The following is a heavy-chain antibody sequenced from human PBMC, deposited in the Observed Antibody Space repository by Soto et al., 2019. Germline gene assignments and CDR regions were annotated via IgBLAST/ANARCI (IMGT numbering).Heavy chain of an antibody. Sequence: QVQLVESGGGLVKPGGSLRLSCAASGFTFSDYYMSWIRQAPGKGREWVSYISSSGSTIYYADSVKGRFTISRDTAKNSLYLQMNSLRAEDTAVYYCARATTGTKTLDYYYYYMDVWGKGTTVTVSS. CDR1: GFTFSDYY. D-gene: IGHD1-1*01. CDR3: ARATTGTKTLDYYYYYMDV. CDR2: ISSSGSTI. V-gene: IGHV3-11*01. J-gene: IGHJ6*03.